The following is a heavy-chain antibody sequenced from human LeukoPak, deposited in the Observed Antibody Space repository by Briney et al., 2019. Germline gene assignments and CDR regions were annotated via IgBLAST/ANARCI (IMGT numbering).Heavy chain of an antibody. CDR3: AREVGSWYYFDY. V-gene: IGHV4-39*07. Sequence: PSETLSLTCTVSGGSISSSSYYWGWIRQPPGKGLEWIGSIYYSGSTYYNPSLKSRVTMSVDTSKNQFSLKLSSVTAADTAVYYCAREVGSWYYFDYWGQGTLVTVSS. D-gene: IGHD6-13*01. CDR1: GGSISSSSYY. CDR2: IYYSGST. J-gene: IGHJ4*02.